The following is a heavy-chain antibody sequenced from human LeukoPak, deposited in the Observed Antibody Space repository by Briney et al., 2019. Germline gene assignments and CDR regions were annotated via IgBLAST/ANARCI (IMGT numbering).Heavy chain of an antibody. CDR2: IYPSGST. D-gene: IGHD3-10*01. Sequence: SETLSLSCTVSGYSISSGYYWGWIRQPPGKRLEWIGSIYPSGSTFYNPSLKSRVTMSADTSMNQFSLKLNSMTAADTAVYYCARGSTMVRGVNNWFDPWGQGTLVTVSS. V-gene: IGHV4-38-2*02. CDR1: GYSISSGYY. J-gene: IGHJ5*02. CDR3: ARGSTMVRGVNNWFDP.